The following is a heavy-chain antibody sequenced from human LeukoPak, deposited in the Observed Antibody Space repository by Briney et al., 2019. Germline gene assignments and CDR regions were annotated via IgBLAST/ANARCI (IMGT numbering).Heavy chain of an antibody. J-gene: IGHJ4*02. CDR3: AKTLTADVWGSYGDY. CDR1: GFTFSSYS. CDR2: ISSSSSYI. D-gene: IGHD3-16*01. V-gene: IGHV3-21*01. Sequence: GGSLRLSCAASGFTFSSYSMNWVRQAPGKGLEWVSSISSSSSYIYYADSVKGRFTISRDNSKNTLYLQMNSLRAEDTAVYYCAKTLTADVWGSYGDYWGQGTLVTVSS.